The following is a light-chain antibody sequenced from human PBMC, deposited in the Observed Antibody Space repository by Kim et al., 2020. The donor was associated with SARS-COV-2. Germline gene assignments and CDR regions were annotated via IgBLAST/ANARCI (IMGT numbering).Light chain of an antibody. Sequence: SATISCKSSESLIYSPNNRDYLAWYRQKPGQPPKLLIYGASTRESGAPVRISGSGSGTDFTLTISSLQAEDVAVYYCQQYYRTPYTFGQGNKLEI. V-gene: IGKV4-1*01. J-gene: IGKJ2*01. CDR2: GAS. CDR1: ESLIYSPNNRDY. CDR3: QQYYRTPYT.